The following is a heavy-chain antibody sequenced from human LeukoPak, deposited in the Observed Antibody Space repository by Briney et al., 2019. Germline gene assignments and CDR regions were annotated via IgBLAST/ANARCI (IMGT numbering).Heavy chain of an antibody. CDR2: ITTYNGKS. Sequence: ASVKVSCKASGYTFNTYGISWVRQAPGQGPEWMGWITTYNGKSNYAQKFQGRVTMTTDTSTNTAYMELRRLRSDDTAVYYCARDSVGYSGQVFDYWGQGTLVTVSS. D-gene: IGHD5-12*01. J-gene: IGHJ4*02. CDR1: GYTFNTYG. V-gene: IGHV1-18*01. CDR3: ARDSVGYSGQVFDY.